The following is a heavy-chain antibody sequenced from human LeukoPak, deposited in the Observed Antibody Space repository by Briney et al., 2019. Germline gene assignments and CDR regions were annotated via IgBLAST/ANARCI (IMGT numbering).Heavy chain of an antibody. Sequence: QTGGSLRLSCAASGFTFSSYAMSWVRQAPGKGLEWVSAISGSGGSTYYADSVKGRFTISRDNSKNTLYLQMNSLRAEDTAVYYCARGYYGGNSFGDWYFDLWGRGTLVSVSS. CDR1: GFTFSSYA. D-gene: IGHD4-23*01. V-gene: IGHV3-23*01. CDR2: ISGSGGST. J-gene: IGHJ2*01. CDR3: ARGYYGGNSFGDWYFDL.